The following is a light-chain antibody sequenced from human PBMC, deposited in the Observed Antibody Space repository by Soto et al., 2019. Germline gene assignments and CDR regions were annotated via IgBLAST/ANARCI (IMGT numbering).Light chain of an antibody. V-gene: IGKV1-5*03. CDR3: QQYHIYSGT. CDR2: KAS. J-gene: IGKJ5*01. CDR1: QTIDSW. Sequence: DIQMTQSPSTLSASGGDRITIXXRASQTIDSWLAWYQQRPGKPPNXVIYKASTLASGVPSRFSGSGSGTEFTLTINSLQPDDFATYYCQQYHIYSGTFGQGTRLEIK.